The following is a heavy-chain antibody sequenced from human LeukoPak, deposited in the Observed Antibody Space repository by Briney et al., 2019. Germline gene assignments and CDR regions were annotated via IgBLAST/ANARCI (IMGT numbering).Heavy chain of an antibody. D-gene: IGHD3-3*01. CDR3: ARDRSNDFWSGYSTPDY. J-gene: IGHJ4*02. CDR2: IWYDGSNK. CDR1: GFTFSSYG. Sequence: GRSLRLSCAASGFTFSSYGMHWVRQAPGKGLEWVAVIWYDGSNKYYADSVKGRFTISRDNSKNTLDLQMNSLRAEDTAVYYCARDRSNDFWSGYSTPDYWGQGTLVTVSS. V-gene: IGHV3-33*01.